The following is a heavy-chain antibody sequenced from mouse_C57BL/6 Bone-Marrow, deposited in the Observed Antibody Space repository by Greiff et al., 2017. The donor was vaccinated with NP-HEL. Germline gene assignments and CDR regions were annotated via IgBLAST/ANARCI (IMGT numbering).Heavy chain of an antibody. CDR2: IYYSGTI. CDR3: ARVGSHYYAMDY. Sequence: VQLKESGPGLVKPSQTVFLTCTVTGISITTGNYRWSWIRQFPGNKLEWIGYIYYSGTITYNPSLTSRTTITRDTPKNQFFLEMNSLTAEDTATYYCARVGSHYYAMDYWGQGTSVTVSS. D-gene: IGHD1-1*01. CDR1: GISITTGNYR. J-gene: IGHJ4*01. V-gene: IGHV3-5*01.